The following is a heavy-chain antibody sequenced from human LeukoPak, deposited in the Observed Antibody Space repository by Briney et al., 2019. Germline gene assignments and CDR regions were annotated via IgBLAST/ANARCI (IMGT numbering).Heavy chain of an antibody. CDR3: ARESVVWGGYHGAFDI. D-gene: IGHD3-3*01. CDR1: GASFSGY. Sequence: SETLSLTCGVYGASFSGYWSWIRQPPGEGLEWIGQIHHSGSTSYNPSLRSRVTISVDTSKNQFSLKLSSVTAADTAVYYCARESVVWGGYHGAFDIWGQGTMVTVSS. CDR2: IHHSGST. J-gene: IGHJ3*02. V-gene: IGHV4-34*01.